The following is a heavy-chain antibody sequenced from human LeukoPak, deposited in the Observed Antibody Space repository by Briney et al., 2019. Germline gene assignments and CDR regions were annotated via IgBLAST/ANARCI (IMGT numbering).Heavy chain of an antibody. V-gene: IGHV4-59*01. D-gene: IGHD5-18*01. CDR3: ARDDPRTAPDL. CDR2: IYYSGST. J-gene: IGHJ5*02. Sequence: SETLSLTCTVSGGSISSYYCSCIRQPPGKGLEWIGYIYYSGSTNYNPSLKSRVTISVDTSKDQFSLKLSSVTAADTAVYYCARDDPRTAPDLWGQGTLVTVSS. CDR1: GGSISSYY.